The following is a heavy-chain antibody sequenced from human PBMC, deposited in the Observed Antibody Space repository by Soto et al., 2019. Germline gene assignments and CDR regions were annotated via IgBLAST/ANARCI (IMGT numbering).Heavy chain of an antibody. V-gene: IGHV3-21*06. CDR1: GFTFTRYS. J-gene: IGHJ4*02. CDR3: ARESEDLTSNFDY. Sequence: GGSLRLSCAASGFTFTRYSMNWVRQAPGKGLEWVSSISSTTNYIYYGDSMKGRFTIPRDNAKNSLYLEMNSLRAEDTAVYYCARESEDLTSNFDYWGQGTLVTVSS. CDR2: ISSTTNYI.